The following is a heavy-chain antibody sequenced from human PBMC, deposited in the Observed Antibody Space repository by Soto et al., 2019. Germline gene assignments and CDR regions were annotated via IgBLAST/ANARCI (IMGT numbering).Heavy chain of an antibody. Sequence: SXKVSFKASGYTXFTYDIRLVRQAPGQGLEWMGWISTYSCDTKYAQKFQGRVTMTTDTSTTKAYLELRSLRSDYTAVYYCARHHGPTTSENWFDPWGQGTLGTVSS. CDR3: ARHHGPTTSENWFDP. CDR2: ISTYSCDT. CDR1: GYTXFTYD. J-gene: IGHJ5*02. D-gene: IGHD5-12*01. V-gene: IGHV1-18*01.